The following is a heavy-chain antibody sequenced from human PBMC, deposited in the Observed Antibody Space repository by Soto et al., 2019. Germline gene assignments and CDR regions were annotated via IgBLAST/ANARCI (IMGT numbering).Heavy chain of an antibody. CDR3: ARDSWSYYESSGYSNWFDP. CDR2: TSANNGNT. CDR1: WYTLSSSG. V-gene: IGHV1-18*01. Sequence: APGKVSCKAFWYTLSSSGINWGGPAPGQRGNWMGWTSANNGNTNYARNLQGRFTMTTDTSTSTAYMELRSLRSDDTAVYYCARDSWSYYESSGYSNWFDPWGQGTLVTVSS. J-gene: IGHJ5*02. D-gene: IGHD3-22*01.